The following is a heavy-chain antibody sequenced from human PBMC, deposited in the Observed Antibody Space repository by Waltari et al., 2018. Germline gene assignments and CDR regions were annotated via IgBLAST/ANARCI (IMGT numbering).Heavy chain of an antibody. V-gene: IGHV3-23*01. J-gene: IGHJ4*02. CDR1: GFTFSSYA. D-gene: IGHD3-22*01. Sequence: EVQLLESGGGLVQPGGSLRLSCAASGFTFSSYAMSWVRQAPGKGLEWVSAISGSGGSTYYADSVKGRFTISRDNSKNTLYLQMNSLRAEDTAVYYCAKRTYYYDSSGYFIDYWGQGTLVTVSS. CDR2: ISGSGGST. CDR3: AKRTYYYDSSGYFIDY.